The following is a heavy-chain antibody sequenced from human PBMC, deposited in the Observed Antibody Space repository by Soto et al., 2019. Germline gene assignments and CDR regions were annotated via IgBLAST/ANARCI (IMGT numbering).Heavy chain of an antibody. CDR2: IYDSGSS. CDR1: GASISSGDYF. J-gene: IGHJ4*02. D-gene: IGHD5-12*01. V-gene: IGHV4-30-4*01. Sequence: SETLSLTCTVSGASISSGDYFWSWIRQSPGKGLQWIGYIYDSGSSYYNPSLKSRVTMSVDTSKNQFSLKLSSVTAADTAVYYCAREKGYISGPKNFDYWGQGTLVTVSS. CDR3: AREKGYISGPKNFDY.